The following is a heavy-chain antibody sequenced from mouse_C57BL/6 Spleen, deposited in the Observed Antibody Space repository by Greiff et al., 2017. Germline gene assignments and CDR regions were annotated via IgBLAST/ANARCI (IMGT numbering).Heavy chain of an antibody. V-gene: IGHV1-80*01. J-gene: IGHJ3*01. CDR2: IYPGDGDT. CDR1: GYAFSSYW. D-gene: IGHD1-1*01. CDR3: ARCHYGSSSAWFAY. Sequence: VKLMESGAELVKPGASVKISCKASGYAFSSYWVNWVKQRPGKGLEWIGQIYPGDGDTNYNGKFKGKDTLTADKSSSTAYMQLSSLTSEDSAVYFCARCHYGSSSAWFAYWGQGTLVTVSA.